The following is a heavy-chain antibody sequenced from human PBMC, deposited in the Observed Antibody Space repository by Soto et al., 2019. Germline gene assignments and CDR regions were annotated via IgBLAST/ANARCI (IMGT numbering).Heavy chain of an antibody. D-gene: IGHD5-12*01. Sequence: QVTLKESGPVLVNPTETLTLTCTVSGFSLSNARMGVSWIRQPPGKALEWLAHIFSNDEKSYSTSLKSRLTISKDTSKSQVVLTMTNMDPVDTATYYCARIVVSVGVATLFDCWGQGTLVTVSS. CDR3: ARIVVSVGVATLFDC. J-gene: IGHJ4*02. CDR2: IFSNDEK. CDR1: GFSLSNARMG. V-gene: IGHV2-26*01.